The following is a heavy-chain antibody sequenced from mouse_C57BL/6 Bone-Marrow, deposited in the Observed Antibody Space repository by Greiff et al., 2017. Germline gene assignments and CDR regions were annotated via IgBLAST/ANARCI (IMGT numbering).Heavy chain of an antibody. CDR1: GFSLTSYG. CDR2: IWSGGST. V-gene: IGHV2-2*01. J-gene: IGHJ3*01. Sequence: VQLQQSGPGLVQPSQCLSITCTVSGFSLTSYGVHWVRQSPGQGLEWLGVIWSGGSTDYNAAFIYRLSISKANYKSQVFFKINSLQADDTAIYYCGRGMWAWFAYWGQGTLVTVSA. CDR3: GRGMWAWFAY.